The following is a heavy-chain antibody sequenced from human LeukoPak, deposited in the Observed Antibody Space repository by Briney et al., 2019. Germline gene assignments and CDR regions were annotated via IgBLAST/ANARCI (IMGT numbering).Heavy chain of an antibody. V-gene: IGHV3-48*01. CDR3: AREFVGYYYGSGSYDLDY. CDR1: GFTFSSYS. Sequence: TGGSLRLSCAASGFTFSSYSMNWARQAPGKGLGWVSYISSSSSTIYYADSVKGRFTISRDNAKNSLYLQMNSLRAEDTAVYYCAREFVGYYYGSGSYDLDYWGQGTLVTVSS. J-gene: IGHJ4*02. D-gene: IGHD3-10*01. CDR2: ISSSSSTI.